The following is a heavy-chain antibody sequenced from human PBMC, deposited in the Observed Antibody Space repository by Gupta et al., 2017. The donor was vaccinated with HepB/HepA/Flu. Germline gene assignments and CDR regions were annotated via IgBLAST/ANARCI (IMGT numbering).Heavy chain of an antibody. V-gene: IGHV3-48*02. D-gene: IGHD5-24*01. J-gene: IGHJ4*02. CDR2: ISSSSSTI. CDR1: GFTMSSYS. CDR3: ATGWLSNSFNY. Sequence: EAQLVASGGGLVQPGGSLRLPCETSGFTMSSYSLDWVRQAPGKGLEWILYISSSSSTIYYADSVRGRFTISRDNAKNSLYLQRNSLRDDDTAVYYCATGWLSNSFNYWGQGTLVTVSS.